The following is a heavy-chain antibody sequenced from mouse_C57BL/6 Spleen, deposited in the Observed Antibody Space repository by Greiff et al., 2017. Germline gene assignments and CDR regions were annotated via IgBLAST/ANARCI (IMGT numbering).Heavy chain of an antibody. CDR3: ATYYYGSSYGYFDV. D-gene: IGHD1-1*01. V-gene: IGHV1-26*01. Sequence: EVQLQQSGPELVKPGASVKISCKASGYTFTDYYMNWVKQSHGKSLEWIGDINPNNGGTSYNQKFKGKATLTLDKSSSTAYMELLSLTSEDSAVYYCATYYYGSSYGYFDVWGTGTTVTVSS. CDR1: GYTFTDYY. J-gene: IGHJ1*03. CDR2: INPNNGGT.